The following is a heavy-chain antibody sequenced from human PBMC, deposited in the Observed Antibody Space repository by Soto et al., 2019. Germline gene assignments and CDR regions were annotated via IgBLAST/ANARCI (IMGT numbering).Heavy chain of an antibody. Sequence: GGSLRLSCAASGFTFSSYAMSWVRQAPGKGLEWVSAISGSGGSTYYADSVKGRFTISRDNSKNTLYLQMNSLRAEDTAVYYCTTDRPAGTGYYGMDVWGQGTTVTVSS. CDR1: GFTFSSYA. CDR2: ISGSGGST. CDR3: TTDRPAGTGYYGMDV. J-gene: IGHJ6*02. D-gene: IGHD1-7*01. V-gene: IGHV3-23*01.